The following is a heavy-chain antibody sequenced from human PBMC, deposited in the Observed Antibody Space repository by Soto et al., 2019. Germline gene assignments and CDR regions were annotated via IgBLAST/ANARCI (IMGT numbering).Heavy chain of an antibody. CDR1: GYSYTSYW. Sequence: GESLKISCKGSGYSYTSYWIGWVRQMPGKGLEWMGIIYPGDSDTRYSPSFQGQVTISADKSISTAYLQWSSLKASDTAMYYCASGYFTNGVCYFGAFDIWGQGTMVTVSS. V-gene: IGHV5-51*01. CDR3: ASGYFTNGVCYFGAFDI. CDR2: IYPGDSDT. D-gene: IGHD2-8*01. J-gene: IGHJ3*02.